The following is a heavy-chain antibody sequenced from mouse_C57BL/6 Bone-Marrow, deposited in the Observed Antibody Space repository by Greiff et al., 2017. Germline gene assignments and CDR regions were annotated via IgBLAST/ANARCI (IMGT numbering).Heavy chain of an antibody. V-gene: IGHV1-15*01. CDR3: TRLQLGRGFAY. Sequence: QVQLQQSGAELVRPGASVTLSCKASGYTFTDYEMHWVKQTPVHGLEWIGAIDPETGGTAYNQKFKGKAILTADKSSSTAYMELRSLTSEDSAVYYCTRLQLGRGFAYWGQGTLVTVSA. CDR1: GYTFTDYE. D-gene: IGHD4-1*01. J-gene: IGHJ3*01. CDR2: IDPETGGT.